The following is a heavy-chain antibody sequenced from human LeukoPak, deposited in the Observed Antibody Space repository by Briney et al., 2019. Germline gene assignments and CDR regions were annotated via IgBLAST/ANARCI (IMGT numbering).Heavy chain of an antibody. D-gene: IGHD3-22*01. CDR1: RFTFSDHH. CDR2: IKNKDYAYST. CDR3: TRIFYYGTRGYYPDF. J-gene: IGHJ4*02. V-gene: IGHV3-72*01. Sequence: PGGSLRLSCAASRFTFSDHHMDWVRQAPGKGLEWIGRIKNKDYAYSTVYAASVKGGFTFSRDDPKNSLYLRMNSLTTEDTAVYYCTRIFYYGTRGYYPDFWGQGTLVTVSS.